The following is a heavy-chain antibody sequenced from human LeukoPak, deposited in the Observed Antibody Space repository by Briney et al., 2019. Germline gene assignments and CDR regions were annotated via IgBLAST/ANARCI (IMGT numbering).Heavy chain of an antibody. Sequence: ASVKVSCKASGYTFTSYAMHWVRQAPGQRLEWMGWINAGNGNTKYSQKFQGRVTITRDTSASTAYMELRSLRSEDTAVYYCARDRWELPYYFDYWGQGTLVTVSS. CDR2: INAGNGNT. D-gene: IGHD1-26*01. V-gene: IGHV1-3*01. CDR3: ARDRWELPYYFDY. CDR1: GYTFTSYA. J-gene: IGHJ4*02.